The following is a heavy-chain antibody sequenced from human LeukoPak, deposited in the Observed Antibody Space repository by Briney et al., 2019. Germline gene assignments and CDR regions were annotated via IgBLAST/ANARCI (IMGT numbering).Heavy chain of an antibody. CDR1: GFTVSSNY. V-gene: IGHV3-53*01. Sequence: GGSLRLSCAASGFTVSSNYMSWVRQAPGKGLEWVSVIYSGGSTYYADSVKGRFTISRDNSKNTLYLQMNSLRAEDTAVYYCAKVPGYSSGWYPLEAFDIWGQGTMVTVSS. CDR3: AKVPGYSSGWYPLEAFDI. D-gene: IGHD6-19*01. CDR2: IYSGGST. J-gene: IGHJ3*02.